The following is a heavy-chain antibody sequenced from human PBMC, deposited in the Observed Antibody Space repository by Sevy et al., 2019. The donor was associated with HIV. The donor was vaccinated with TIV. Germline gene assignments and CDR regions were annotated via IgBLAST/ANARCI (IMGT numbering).Heavy chain of an antibody. CDR3: VKPICPDSIEGFNAFDF. CDR1: GFTFRSHA. CDR2: VSGSGDSS. D-gene: IGHD4-4*01. V-gene: IGHV3-23*01. J-gene: IGHJ3*01. Sequence: GGSLRLSCGASGFTFRSHAVSWVRQAPGKGLEWVSVVSGSGDSSFYADSVKGRFTIARDKSKNTLYLQMNSLRAEDTAIYYCVKPICPDSIEGFNAFDFWGQGTLVTVSS.